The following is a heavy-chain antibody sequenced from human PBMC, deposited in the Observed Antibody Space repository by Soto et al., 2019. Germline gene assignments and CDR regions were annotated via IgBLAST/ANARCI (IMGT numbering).Heavy chain of an antibody. CDR1: GFTFSSYA. Sequence: QVQLVESGGGVVQPGRSLRLSCAASGFTFSSYAMHWVRQAPGKGLEWVAVISYDGSNKYYADSVKGRFTISRDNSKNTLYLQMNSLGAEDTAVYYCSLPRADGDYYGMDVWGQGTTVTVSS. D-gene: IGHD3-3*01. V-gene: IGHV3-30-3*01. J-gene: IGHJ6*02. CDR2: ISYDGSNK. CDR3: SLPRADGDYYGMDV.